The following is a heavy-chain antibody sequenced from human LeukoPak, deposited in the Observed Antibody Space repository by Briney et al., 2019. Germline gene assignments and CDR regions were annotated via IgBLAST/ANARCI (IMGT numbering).Heavy chain of an antibody. CDR2: IYPGDSDT. D-gene: IGHD6-19*01. J-gene: IGHJ4*02. CDR3: ARLQWLKYYFDY. Sequence: GESLKISCKGSGYSFSSYWIGWVRQMPGKRLEWMGIIYPGDSDTSYSPSFQGQVNISADKSISTAYLQWSSLKASDTAMYYCARLQWLKYYFDYWGQGTLVTVSS. CDR1: GYSFSSYW. V-gene: IGHV5-51*03.